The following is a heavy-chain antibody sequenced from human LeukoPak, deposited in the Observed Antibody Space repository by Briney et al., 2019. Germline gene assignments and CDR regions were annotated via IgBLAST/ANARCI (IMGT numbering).Heavy chain of an antibody. J-gene: IGHJ6*04. V-gene: IGHV3-48*03. Sequence: GGSLRLSCAASGFTFSSYEMNWVRQAPGKGLEGVSYISSSGSTIYYADSVKGRFTISRHNAKNLLYLQMNSLRAEDTAVYYCAELGITMIGGVWGEDTTVTISS. CDR1: GFTFSSYE. D-gene: IGHD3-10*02. CDR2: ISSSGSTI. CDR3: AELGITMIGGV.